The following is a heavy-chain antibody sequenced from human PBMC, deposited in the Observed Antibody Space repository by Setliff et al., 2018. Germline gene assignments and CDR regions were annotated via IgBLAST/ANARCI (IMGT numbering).Heavy chain of an antibody. CDR3: AKDMRAGTVAFDI. CDR1: GFTFVNYW. J-gene: IGHJ4*02. V-gene: IGHV3-74*01. Sequence: GGSLRLSCAASGFTFVNYWMHWVRQAPGKGLVWVSRVNSDGSSTIYADSVKGRFTISRDNAENTLYLQMNSLRAEDTALYYCAKDMRAGTVAFDIWGQGTLVTVSS. CDR2: VNSDGSST. D-gene: IGHD3-9*01.